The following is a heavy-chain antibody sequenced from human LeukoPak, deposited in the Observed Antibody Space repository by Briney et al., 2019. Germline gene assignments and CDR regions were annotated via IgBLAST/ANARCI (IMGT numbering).Heavy chain of an antibody. CDR3: ASRAYGGNSLLFDY. D-gene: IGHD4-23*01. CDR1: GFTFSSYA. J-gene: IGHJ4*02. V-gene: IGHV3-23*01. Sequence: GGSLRLSCAASGFTFSSYAMSWVRQAPGKGLEWVSTISASGGSTYYADSVKGRFTISRDNSKNTLYLQMYSLRAEDTAVFYCASRAYGGNSLLFDYWDQGTLVTVSS. CDR2: ISASGGST.